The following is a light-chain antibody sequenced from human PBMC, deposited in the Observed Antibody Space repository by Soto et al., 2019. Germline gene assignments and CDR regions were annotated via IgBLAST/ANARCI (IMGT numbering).Light chain of an antibody. J-gene: IGKJ1*01. V-gene: IGKV3-15*01. CDR3: QQYNNWPPWK. CDR1: QSVSSN. Sequence: EIVMTQSPATLSVSPGERATLSCRASQSVSSNVAWYQQKPGQGTRLLIYGAFTRATGIPARFSGSGSGTEFTLTISSLLSEDFGVYYCQQYNNWPPWKFGQGTKVEIK. CDR2: GAF.